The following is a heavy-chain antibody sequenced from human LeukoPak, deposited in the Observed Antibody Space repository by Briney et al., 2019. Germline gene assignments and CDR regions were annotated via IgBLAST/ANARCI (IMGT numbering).Heavy chain of an antibody. J-gene: IGHJ4*02. CDR3: AKDIRGIAAAGTGDY. D-gene: IGHD6-13*01. Sequence: TGGPLRLSCAASGFTFDDYAMHWVRQAPGKGLEWVSLISGDGGSTYYADSVKGRFTISRDNSKNSLYLQMNSLGTEDTALYYCAKDIRGIAAAGTGDYWGQGTLVTVSS. CDR2: ISGDGGST. CDR1: GFTFDDYA. V-gene: IGHV3-43*02.